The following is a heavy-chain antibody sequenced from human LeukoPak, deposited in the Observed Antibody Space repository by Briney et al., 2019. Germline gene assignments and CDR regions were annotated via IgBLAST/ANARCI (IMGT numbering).Heavy chain of an antibody. CDR3: AKQTRYHVSDRKYTWFAP. CDR1: GFTFSSYA. Sequence: SGGSLRLSCAASGFTFSSYAMSWVRQAPGKGLEWVSAISGSGGSTYYADSVKGRFTISRDNSKNTLYLQMNSLRAEDTAVYYCAKQTRYHVSDRKYTWFAPWGQETLVTVSS. V-gene: IGHV3-23*01. J-gene: IGHJ5*02. CDR2: ISGSGGST. D-gene: IGHD3-16*02.